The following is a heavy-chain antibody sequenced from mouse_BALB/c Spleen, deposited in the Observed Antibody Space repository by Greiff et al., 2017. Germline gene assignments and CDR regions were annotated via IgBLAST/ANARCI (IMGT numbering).Heavy chain of an antibody. CDR3: ARHESYGNSLFAY. CDR1: GFTFSSYT. J-gene: IGHJ3*01. D-gene: IGHD2-1*01. V-gene: IGHV5-12-2*01. Sequence: EVQRVESGGGLVQPGGSLKLSCAASGFTFSSYTMSWVRQTPEKRLEWVAYISNGGGSTYYPDTVKGRFTISRDNAKNTLYLQMSSLKSEDTAMYYCARHESYGNSLFAYWGQGTLVTVSA. CDR2: ISNGGGST.